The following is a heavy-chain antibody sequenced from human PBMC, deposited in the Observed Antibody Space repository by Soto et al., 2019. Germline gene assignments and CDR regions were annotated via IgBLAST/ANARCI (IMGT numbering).Heavy chain of an antibody. CDR3: AKRRALINNVFLDR. V-gene: IGHV2-5*01. J-gene: IGHJ5*02. CDR2: LYWNDDE. D-gene: IGHD3-16*01. CDR1: GFSINTGGVG. Sequence: QITLKESGPTLVKPTETLTLTGILPGFSINTGGVGVGWIRQPPVKAPEWLALLYWNDDEGYSPPLRYRLRVTKDTSKTQVVLTMTHMNPADTGTYYGAKRRALINNVFLDRWGRGALVTVSS.